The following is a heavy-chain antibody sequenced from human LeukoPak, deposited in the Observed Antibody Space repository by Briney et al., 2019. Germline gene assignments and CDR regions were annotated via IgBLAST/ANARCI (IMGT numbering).Heavy chain of an antibody. CDR2: ISPGSGGT. D-gene: IGHD4-11*01. CDR1: GYTFTGYY. J-gene: IGHJ4*02. V-gene: IGHV1-2*02. Sequence: ASVKVSCKASGYTFTGYYLHWVRQAPGQGLEWMGWISPGSGGTTYAQKFQGRFTMTRDMSISTAYMELSRLRSDDTAVYFCVRAMTKDHDYWGQGTLVTVS. CDR3: VRAMTKDHDY.